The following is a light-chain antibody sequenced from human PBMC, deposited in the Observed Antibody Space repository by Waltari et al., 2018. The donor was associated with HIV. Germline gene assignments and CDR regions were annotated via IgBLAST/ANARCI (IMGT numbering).Light chain of an antibody. J-gene: IGLJ2*01. CDR1: SSNIGRNY. CDR2: RNK. Sequence: QSVLTQPPSASGTPGQRISISCFGSSSNIGRNYVYWYQQLPGTTPNLLIYRNKQWPSGVPDRFSGAKSGTSSSLAISGLRSEDEADYYCATWDDSLRGVVFGGGAKLTVL. V-gene: IGLV1-47*01. CDR3: ATWDDSLRGVV.